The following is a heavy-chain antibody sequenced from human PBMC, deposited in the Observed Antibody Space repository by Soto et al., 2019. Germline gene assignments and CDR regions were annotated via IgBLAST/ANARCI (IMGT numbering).Heavy chain of an antibody. CDR3: ARGTGYSSGNWFDP. Sequence: ASVKVSCKASGYTFTGYYMHWVRQAPGQGLEWMGWINPNSGGTNYAQKFQGWVTMTRDTSISTAYMELSRLRSDDTAVYYYARGTGYSSGNWFDPWGQGTLVTVSS. D-gene: IGHD6-19*01. V-gene: IGHV1-2*04. J-gene: IGHJ5*02. CDR2: INPNSGGT. CDR1: GYTFTGYY.